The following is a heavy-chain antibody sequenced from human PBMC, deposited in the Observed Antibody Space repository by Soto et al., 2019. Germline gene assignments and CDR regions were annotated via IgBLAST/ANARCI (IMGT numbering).Heavy chain of an antibody. CDR1: GGSFSGYY. Sequence: SETLSLTCAVYGGSFSGYYWSWIRQPPGKGLEWIGEINHSGSTNYNPSLKSRVTISVDTSKNQFSLKLSSVTAADTAVYYCAREPGDYFERWGQGTLVTVSS. J-gene: IGHJ4*02. CDR3: AREPGDYFER. V-gene: IGHV4-34*01. D-gene: IGHD4-17*01. CDR2: INHSGST.